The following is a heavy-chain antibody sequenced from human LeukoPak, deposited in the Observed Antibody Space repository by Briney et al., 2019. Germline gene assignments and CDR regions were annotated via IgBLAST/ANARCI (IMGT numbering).Heavy chain of an antibody. V-gene: IGHV4-59*08. D-gene: IGHD2-2*01. Sequence: SETLSLTCSVSGGSISSYYWSWIRQPPGKGLEWIGYISYSGSTNYNPSLKSRVTISVDTSKNQVSLKLSSVTAADTAVYYCARLNLPAIKGAFDYWGQGTLVTVSS. CDR2: ISYSGST. CDR1: GGSISSYY. J-gene: IGHJ4*02. CDR3: ARLNLPAIKGAFDY.